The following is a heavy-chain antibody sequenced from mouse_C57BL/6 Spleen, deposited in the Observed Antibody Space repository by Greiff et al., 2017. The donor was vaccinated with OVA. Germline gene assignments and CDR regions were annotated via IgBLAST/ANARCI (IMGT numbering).Heavy chain of an antibody. CDR1: GYTFTSYW. Sequence: QVQLQQSGAELAKPGASVKLSCKASGYTFTSYWMHWVKQRPGQGLEWIGYINPSSGYTKYNQKFKDKATLTADKSSSTAYMQRRSLTYEDSAVYYCAREVIYSSWSLDFWGTGTTLTVSS. D-gene: IGHD2-5*01. J-gene: IGHJ2*01. CDR2: INPSSGYT. V-gene: IGHV1-7*01. CDR3: AREVIYSSWSLDF.